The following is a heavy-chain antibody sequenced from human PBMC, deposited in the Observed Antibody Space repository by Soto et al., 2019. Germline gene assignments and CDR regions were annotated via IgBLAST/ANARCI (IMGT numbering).Heavy chain of an antibody. CDR1: GASISSGGYY. J-gene: IGHJ4*02. CDR2: IYHSGST. Sequence: SETLSLTCTVSGASISSGGYYWGWIRQHPGKGLEWIGYIYHSGSTYYNPSLKSRVTISVDRSKNQFSLKLSSVTAADTAVYYCARGGVDYYDSSGYYFSPYYFDYWGQGTLVTVSS. D-gene: IGHD3-22*01. V-gene: IGHV4-30-2*01. CDR3: ARGGVDYYDSSGYYFSPYYFDY.